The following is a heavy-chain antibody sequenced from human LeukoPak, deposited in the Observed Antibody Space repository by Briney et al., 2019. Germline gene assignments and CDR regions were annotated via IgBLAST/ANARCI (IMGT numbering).Heavy chain of an antibody. V-gene: IGHV4-31*03. J-gene: IGHJ4*02. CDR1: GGSISSGGYY. D-gene: IGHD4-17*01. CDR2: IYYSGST. Sequence: PSETLSLTCTVSGGSISSGGYYWSWIRQHPGKGLEWIGYIYYSGSTYYNPSLKSRVTISVDTSKNQFSLKLSSVTAADTAVYYCARSRAGDYYFDYWGQGTLVTVSS. CDR3: ARSRAGDYYFDY.